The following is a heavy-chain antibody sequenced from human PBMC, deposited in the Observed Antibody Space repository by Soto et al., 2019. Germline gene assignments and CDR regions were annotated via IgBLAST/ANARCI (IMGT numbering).Heavy chain of an antibody. Sequence: GGSLRLSCAASGFTFSSYAMSWVRQAPGKGLEWVSAISGSGGSTYYADSVKGRFTISRDNSKNTLYPQMNSLRAEDTAVYYCAKCGGVRGDRGYYYYYGMDVWGQGTTVTVSS. CDR3: AKCGGVRGDRGYYYYYGMDV. CDR2: ISGSGGST. V-gene: IGHV3-23*01. D-gene: IGHD3-10*01. J-gene: IGHJ6*02. CDR1: GFTFSSYA.